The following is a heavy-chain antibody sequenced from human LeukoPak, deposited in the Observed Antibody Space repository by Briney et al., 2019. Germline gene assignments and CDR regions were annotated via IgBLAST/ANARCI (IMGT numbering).Heavy chain of an antibody. V-gene: IGHV3-30*04. CDR3: ARDLDYGDYVRPIDY. J-gene: IGHJ4*02. D-gene: IGHD4-17*01. CDR2: ISYDGSNK. Sequence: GGSLRLSCAASGFTFSSYAMRWVRQAPGKGLEWVAVISYDGSNKYYADSVKGRFTISRDNSKNTLYLQMNSLRAEDTAVYYCARDLDYGDYVRPIDYWGQGTLVTVSS. CDR1: GFTFSSYA.